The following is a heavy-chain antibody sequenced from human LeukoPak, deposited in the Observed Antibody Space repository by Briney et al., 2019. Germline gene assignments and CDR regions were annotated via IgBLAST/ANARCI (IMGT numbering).Heavy chain of an antibody. CDR1: GFSFSRYK. D-gene: IGHD1-26*01. Sequence: PGGSLRLPRAGTGFSFSRYKMNWVRQAPGKGLEWVSSISSSRSYIYYADSLKGRFTISRDKAKNSLYLQMNNLRAEDTAVYYCARENTYSEIYLTHFDYWGQGTLVTVSS. CDR3: ARENTYSEIYLTHFDY. J-gene: IGHJ4*02. V-gene: IGHV3-21*01. CDR2: ISSSRSYI.